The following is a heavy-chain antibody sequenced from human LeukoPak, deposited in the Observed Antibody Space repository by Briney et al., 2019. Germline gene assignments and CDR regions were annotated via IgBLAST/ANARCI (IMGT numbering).Heavy chain of an antibody. CDR1: GYSISSGFY. J-gene: IGHJ4*02. CDR2: MHYSGST. Sequence: SETLSLTCTVSGYSISSGFYWGWIRQSPGKGLEWIGTMHYSGSTSYNPSLKSRVTISVDTSKNQFSLSLTSVTAADTAVYFCARGFRGDNFDYWGQGTLVAVSS. V-gene: IGHV4-38-2*02. D-gene: IGHD3-9*01. CDR3: ARGFRGDNFDY.